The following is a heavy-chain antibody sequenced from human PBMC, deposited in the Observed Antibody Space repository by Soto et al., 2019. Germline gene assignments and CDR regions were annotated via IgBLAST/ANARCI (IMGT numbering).Heavy chain of an antibody. V-gene: IGHV1-18*01. CDR3: ARAWGIAARPRFRDWFDP. CDR1: GYTFTSYG. J-gene: IGHJ5*02. CDR2: ISAYNGNT. Sequence: ASVKVSCKASGYTFTSYGISWVRQAPGQGLEWMGWISAYNGNTNYAQKLQGRVTMTTDTSTSTAYMELRILRSDDTAVYDCARAWGIAARPRFRDWFDPWGQGTLVTVSS. D-gene: IGHD6-6*01.